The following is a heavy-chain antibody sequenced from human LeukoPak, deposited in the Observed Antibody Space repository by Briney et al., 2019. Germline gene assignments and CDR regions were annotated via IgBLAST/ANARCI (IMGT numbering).Heavy chain of an antibody. J-gene: IGHJ4*02. D-gene: IGHD2-2*01. CDR1: GFTFSSYS. CDR3: ARDTKYAFDN. CDR2: IGISSGNT. V-gene: IGHV3-48*01. Sequence: GGSLRLSCAASGFTFSSYSMNWVRQAPWKGLEWISYIGISSGNTKYADSVKGRFTISGDKAKNSLYLQMNSLRVEDTAVYYCARDTKYAFDNWGQGTLVTVSS.